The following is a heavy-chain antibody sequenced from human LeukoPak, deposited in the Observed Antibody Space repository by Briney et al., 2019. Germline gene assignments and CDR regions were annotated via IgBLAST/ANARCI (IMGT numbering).Heavy chain of an antibody. CDR3: AREKDQGYTSGWYNQFDP. J-gene: IGHJ5*02. CDR1: GYTFTSYD. CDR2: MNPNSGNT. V-gene: IGHV1-8*01. Sequence: GASGTVSCKASGYTFTSYDINWVRQAAGQGREWMGWMNPNSGNTGYAQKFQGRVTMTRNTSISTAYMELSSLNSEDTAIYYCAREKDQGYTSGWYNQFDPWGQGTLVTVSS. D-gene: IGHD6-19*01.